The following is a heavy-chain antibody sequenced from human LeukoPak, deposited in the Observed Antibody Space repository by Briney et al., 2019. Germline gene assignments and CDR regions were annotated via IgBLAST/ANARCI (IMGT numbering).Heavy chain of an antibody. CDR3: ARARGYSYGYAPAPLDY. J-gene: IGHJ4*02. D-gene: IGHD5-18*01. Sequence: PSETLSLTCTVSGGSISSYYWSWIRQPPGKGLEWIGYIYYSGSTNYNPSLKSRVTISVDTSMNQFSLKLSSVTAADTAVYYCARARGYSYGYAPAPLDYWGQGTLVTVSS. CDR1: GGSISSYY. V-gene: IGHV4-59*01. CDR2: IYYSGST.